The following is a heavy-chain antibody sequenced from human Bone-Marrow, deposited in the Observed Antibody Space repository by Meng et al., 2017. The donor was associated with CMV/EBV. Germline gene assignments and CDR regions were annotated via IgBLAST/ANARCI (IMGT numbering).Heavy chain of an antibody. D-gene: IGHD2-8*01. V-gene: IGHV3-23*01. CDR3: AKRGAKCTRTGYYYYFDH. CDR1: GFTFSSYA. Sequence: GESLKISCAASGFTFSSYAMSWVRQAPGKGLEWVSAISGSGSDTYNADSVKGRFTISRDNSKNTLYLQMNSLRVEDTAVYYCAKRGAKCTRTGYYYYFDHWGQGTLVTVSS. CDR2: ISGSGSDT. J-gene: IGHJ4*02.